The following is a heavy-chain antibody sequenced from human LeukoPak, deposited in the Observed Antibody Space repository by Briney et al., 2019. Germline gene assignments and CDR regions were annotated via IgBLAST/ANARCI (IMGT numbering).Heavy chain of an antibody. Sequence: GSLRLSCAGSGFTFRNYAMSWVRQAPGKGLEWVSAISGSGGSTYYADSVKGRFTISRDNSKNTLYLQMNSLRAEDTAVYYCNTGVVVVPAATSNHAFDIWGQGTMVTVSS. CDR1: GFTFRNYA. D-gene: IGHD2-2*01. J-gene: IGHJ3*02. V-gene: IGHV3-23*01. CDR3: NTGVVVVPAATSNHAFDI. CDR2: ISGSGGST.